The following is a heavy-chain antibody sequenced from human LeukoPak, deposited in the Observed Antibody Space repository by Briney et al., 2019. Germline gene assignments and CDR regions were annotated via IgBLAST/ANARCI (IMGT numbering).Heavy chain of an antibody. D-gene: IGHD6-13*01. Sequence: GESLKISCKGSGYSFTSYWIGWVRQMPGKGLEWMGIIYPGDSDTRYSPSFQGQVTISADKSISTAYLQWCSLKASDTAMYYCARRVIAAAGTGNWFDPWGQGTLVTVSS. CDR1: GYSFTSYW. J-gene: IGHJ5*02. V-gene: IGHV5-51*01. CDR3: ARRVIAAAGTGNWFDP. CDR2: IYPGDSDT.